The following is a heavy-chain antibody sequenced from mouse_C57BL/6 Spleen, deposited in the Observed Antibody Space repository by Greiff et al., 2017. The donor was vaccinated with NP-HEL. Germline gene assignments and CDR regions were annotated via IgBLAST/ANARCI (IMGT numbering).Heavy chain of an antibody. Sequence: EVQLQQSGPELVKPGASVKISCKASGYTFTDYYMNWVKQSHGKSLEWIGDINPNNGGTSYNQKFKGKATLTVDKSSSTAYMELRSLTSEDSAVYYCSTPYDYDGSYAMDYWGQGTSVTGSS. CDR2: INPNNGGT. J-gene: IGHJ4*01. CDR3: STPYDYDGSYAMDY. D-gene: IGHD2-4*01. V-gene: IGHV1-26*01. CDR1: GYTFTDYY.